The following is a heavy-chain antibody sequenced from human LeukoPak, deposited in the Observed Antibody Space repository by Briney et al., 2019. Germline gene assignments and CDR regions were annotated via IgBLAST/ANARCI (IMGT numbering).Heavy chain of an antibody. J-gene: IGHJ4*02. V-gene: IGHV5-10-1*01. CDR2: IDPSDSYT. CDR1: GYSFTSYW. Sequence: KYGESLKISCKGSGYSFTSYWIRWVRQMPGKGLEWMGRIDPSDSYTNYSPSFQGHVTISADKSISTAYLQWSSLKASDTAMYYCARHVGDWNYLDYWGQGTLVTVSS. D-gene: IGHD1-1*01. CDR3: ARHVGDWNYLDY.